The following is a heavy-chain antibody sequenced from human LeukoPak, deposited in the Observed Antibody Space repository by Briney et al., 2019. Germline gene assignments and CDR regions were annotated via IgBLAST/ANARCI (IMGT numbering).Heavy chain of an antibody. J-gene: IGHJ4*02. CDR2: ISYDGSNK. CDR1: GFTFSSYG. V-gene: IGHV3-30*19. Sequence: GGSLRLSCAASGFTFSSYGMHWVRQAPGKGLEWVAVISYDGSNKYYADSVKGRFTISRDNSKNTLYLQMNSLRAEDTAVYYCARPYGDYPFDYWGQGTLVTVSS. CDR3: ARPYGDYPFDY. D-gene: IGHD4-17*01.